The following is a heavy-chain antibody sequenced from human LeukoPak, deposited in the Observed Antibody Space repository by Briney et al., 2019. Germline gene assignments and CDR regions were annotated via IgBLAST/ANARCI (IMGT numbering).Heavy chain of an antibody. Sequence: SETLSLTCAVYGGSFRNYYWSWIRQPPGKGLEWIGEVDHSGDTNYNPSLKSRVTISVDTSKNQFSLKLSSVTAADTAVYYCARVYYYDSSGYSHTFDYWGQGTLVTVSS. CDR3: ARVYYYDSSGYSHTFDY. D-gene: IGHD3-22*01. CDR1: GGSFRNYY. CDR2: VDHSGDT. J-gene: IGHJ4*02. V-gene: IGHV4-34*01.